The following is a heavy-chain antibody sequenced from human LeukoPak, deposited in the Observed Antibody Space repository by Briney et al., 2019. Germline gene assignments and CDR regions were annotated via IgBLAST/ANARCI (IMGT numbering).Heavy chain of an antibody. D-gene: IGHD2-2*01. CDR2: INWNGEIT. V-gene: IGHV3-20*04. Sequence: GGSLRLSCAASVFTFDDYGMSWVRQAPGKGLEWGSGINWNGEITGYADSVKGRFTMSRDNAKNCVFLKMNSLRDEDTAVYYCATYRCTGDSCYADYDAFDFWGQGTTVIVSS. CDR3: ATYRCTGDSCYADYDAFDF. J-gene: IGHJ3*01. CDR1: VFTFDDYG.